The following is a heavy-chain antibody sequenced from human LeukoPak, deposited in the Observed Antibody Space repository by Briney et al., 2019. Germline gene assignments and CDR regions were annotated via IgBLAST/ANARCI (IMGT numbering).Heavy chain of an antibody. J-gene: IGHJ3*02. V-gene: IGHV1-69*13. CDR1: GYTFTSYG. CDR3: ARPKVGQGADAFDI. Sequence: ASVKVSCKASGYTFTSYGISWVRQAPGQGLEWMGGIIPIFGTANYAQKFQGRVTITADESTSTAYMELSSLRSEDTAVYYCARPKVGQGADAFDIWGQGTMVTVSS. CDR2: IIPIFGTA.